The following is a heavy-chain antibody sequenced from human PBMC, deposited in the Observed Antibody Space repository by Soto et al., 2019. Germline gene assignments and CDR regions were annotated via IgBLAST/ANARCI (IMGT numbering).Heavy chain of an antibody. CDR1: GFTFSSYA. CDR3: AKEGLSIAAHLNWFDP. Sequence: PGGSLRLSCAASGFTFSSYAMSWVRQAPGKGLEWVSAISGSGGSTYYADSVKGRFTISRDNSKNTLYLQMNSLRAEDTAVYYCAKEGLSIAAHLNWFDPWGQGTLVTVSS. V-gene: IGHV3-23*01. CDR2: ISGSGGST. J-gene: IGHJ5*02. D-gene: IGHD6-6*01.